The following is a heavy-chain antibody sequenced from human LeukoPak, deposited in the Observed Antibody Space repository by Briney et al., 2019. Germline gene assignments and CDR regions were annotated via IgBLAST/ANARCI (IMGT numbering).Heavy chain of an antibody. V-gene: IGHV4-39*01. CDR1: GASIDSANDY. CDR3: ARLNFAYDTSGYLDY. CDR2: IYFSGSA. D-gene: IGHD3-22*01. Sequence: PSETLSLTCTVSGASIDSANDYWGWIRQPPGKGLEWIGSIYFSGSAYYKSSLMSRVTISLDTSKNQFSLKLSSVTAADTAVYYCARLNFAYDTSGYLDYWGQGTLLTVSS. J-gene: IGHJ4*02.